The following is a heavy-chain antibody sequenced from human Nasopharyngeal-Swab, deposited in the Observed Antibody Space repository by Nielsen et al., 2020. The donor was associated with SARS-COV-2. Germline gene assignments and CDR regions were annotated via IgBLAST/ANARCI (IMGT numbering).Heavy chain of an antibody. CDR3: ARSPAHSSSWYFGRYYYGMDV. D-gene: IGHD6-13*01. J-gene: IGHJ6*02. Sequence: SVKVSCKASGGTFSSYAISWVRQAPGQGLEWMGGIIPIFGTANYAQKFQGRVTITADESTSTAYMELSGLRSEDTAVYYCARSPAHSSSWYFGRYYYGMDVWGQGTTVTVSS. CDR1: GGTFSSYA. V-gene: IGHV1-69*13. CDR2: IIPIFGTA.